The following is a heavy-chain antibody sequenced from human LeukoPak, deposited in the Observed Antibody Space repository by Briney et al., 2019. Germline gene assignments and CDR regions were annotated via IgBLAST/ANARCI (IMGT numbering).Heavy chain of an antibody. D-gene: IGHD2-8*01. V-gene: IGHV3-9*01. CDR3: CMAVARPTSPRVYALDF. CDR2: INWRSDFV. J-gene: IGHJ3*01. CDR1: GFAFSHYA. Sequence: GGSLRLSCAASGFAFSHYAIRWLRQAPGKGLEWVCGINWRSDFVAYADSVRGRFTISRHNAKNPRYLQMSSIGAEDTASSCPCMAVARPTSPRVYALDFWGQGTVVTVSS.